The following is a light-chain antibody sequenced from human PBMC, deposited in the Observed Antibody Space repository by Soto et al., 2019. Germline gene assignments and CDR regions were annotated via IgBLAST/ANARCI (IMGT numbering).Light chain of an antibody. CDR2: GAS. V-gene: IGKV3-20*01. CDR1: QSVSNN. CDR3: QQYGSSPRT. J-gene: IGKJ1*01. Sequence: EIVMTQAPATLSVSPGEKATRSCRASQSVSNNLAWFQQKPGQVPRLLIYGASSRATGVSARFSGSGSGTDFTLTISRMEPEDCAVYCCQQYGSSPRTFGQGTMGDIK.